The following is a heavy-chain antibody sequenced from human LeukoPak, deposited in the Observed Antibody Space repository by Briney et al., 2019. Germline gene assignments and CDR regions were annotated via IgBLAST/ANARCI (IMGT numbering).Heavy chain of an antibody. J-gene: IGHJ6*02. V-gene: IGHV3-30*04. CDR3: ARDDTLPGYYDYYLGMDI. CDR2: ISYDGSNK. CDR1: GFTFSSYA. Sequence: GRSLRLSCAASGFTFSSYAMHWVRQAPGRGLEWVAVISYDGSNKNYADSGKGRFTISRDNSKPTLYLQMHSTRAEETAVYSCARDDTLPGYYDYYLGMDIWGQGTPVTVSS. D-gene: IGHD3-9*01.